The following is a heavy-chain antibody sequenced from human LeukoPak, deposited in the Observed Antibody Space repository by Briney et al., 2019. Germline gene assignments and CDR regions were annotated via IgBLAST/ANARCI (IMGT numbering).Heavy chain of an antibody. CDR2: IFPSGGEI. Sequence: GGSLRLSCEASGFTFSTFAMIWVRQPPGKGLEWVSSIFPSGGEIHYADSVRGRFTISRDNSKSTLSLQMNSLRAKDTAIYYCATYRQVLLPFESWGQGTLVTVSS. J-gene: IGHJ4*02. CDR1: GFTFSTFA. CDR3: ATYRQVLLPFES. V-gene: IGHV3-23*01. D-gene: IGHD2-8*02.